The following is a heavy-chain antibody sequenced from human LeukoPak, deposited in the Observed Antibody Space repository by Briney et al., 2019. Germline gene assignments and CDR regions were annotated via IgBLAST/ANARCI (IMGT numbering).Heavy chain of an antibody. D-gene: IGHD2-2*01. Sequence: SETLSLTCTVSGGSISSYYWSWIRQPPGKGXXXXXYIYYSGSTNYNPSLKSRVTISVDTSKNQFSLKLSSVTAADTAVYYCARACSSNYYYYYMDVWGKGTTVTVSS. CDR2: IYYSGST. J-gene: IGHJ6*03. CDR3: ARACSSNYYYYYMDV. CDR1: GGSISSYY. V-gene: IGHV4-59*01.